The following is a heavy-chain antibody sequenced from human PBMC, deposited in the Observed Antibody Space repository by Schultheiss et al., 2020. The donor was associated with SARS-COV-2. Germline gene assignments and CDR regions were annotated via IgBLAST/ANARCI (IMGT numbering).Heavy chain of an antibody. CDR2: IYYSGST. Sequence: SETLSLTCTVSGGSVSSVSYYWSWIRQPPGKGLEWIGYIYYSGSTYYNPSLKSRVTISVDTSKNQFSLKLSSVTAADTAVYYCARIQWLGYPPFDYWGQGTLVTVSS. CDR3: ARIQWLGYPPFDY. CDR1: GGSVSSVSYY. V-gene: IGHV4-61*01. J-gene: IGHJ4*02. D-gene: IGHD6-19*01.